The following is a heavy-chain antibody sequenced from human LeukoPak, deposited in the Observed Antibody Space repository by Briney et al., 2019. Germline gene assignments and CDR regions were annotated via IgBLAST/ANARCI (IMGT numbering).Heavy chain of an antibody. D-gene: IGHD3-22*01. J-gene: IGHJ4*02. CDR1: GITFSSYT. Sequence: PGGSLRLSCAASGITFSSYTMSWVRQAPGQGLEWVSAISPSGGGTYYADSVKGRFTISRDNSKDTLYLQMSSLRVDDTAVYYCATDLYDSSPDFWGQGTLVTVSS. CDR2: ISPSGGGT. V-gene: IGHV3-23*01. CDR3: ATDLYDSSPDF.